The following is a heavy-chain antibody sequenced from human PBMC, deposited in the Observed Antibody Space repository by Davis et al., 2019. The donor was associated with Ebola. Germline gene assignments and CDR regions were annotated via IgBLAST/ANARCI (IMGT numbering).Heavy chain of an antibody. CDR2: IYSGGST. J-gene: IGHJ6*02. CDR3: GGIGEFSDV. CDR1: EFTFSNYA. V-gene: IGHV3-53*04. D-gene: IGHD3-10*01. Sequence: WGSLRLSCAASEFTFSNYAMSWVRQAPGKGLEWGSVIYSGGSTYYADSVKGGFTITRHNSKNTLYLQMNSLRAEDAAVYYCGGIGEFSDVWGQGTTVTVSS.